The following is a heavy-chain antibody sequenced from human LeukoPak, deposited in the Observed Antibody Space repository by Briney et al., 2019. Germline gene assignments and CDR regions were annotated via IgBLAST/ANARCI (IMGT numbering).Heavy chain of an antibody. Sequence: TGGSLRLSCAASGFTFSSYGMHWVRQAPGKGLEWVAFIRYDGSNKYYADSVKGRFTISRDNSKNTLYLQMNSLRAEDTAVYYCAKRGTAGSGSYYLNRAFDYWGQGTLVTVSS. D-gene: IGHD3-10*01. V-gene: IGHV3-30*02. J-gene: IGHJ4*02. CDR2: IRYDGSNK. CDR3: AKRGTAGSGSYYLNRAFDY. CDR1: GFTFSSYG.